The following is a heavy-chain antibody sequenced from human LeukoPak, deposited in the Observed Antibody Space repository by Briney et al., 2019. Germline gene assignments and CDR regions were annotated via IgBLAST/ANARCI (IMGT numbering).Heavy chain of an antibody. D-gene: IGHD1/OR15-1a*01. V-gene: IGHV3-48*04. Sequence: PGGSLRLSCTASGFTFSSYSMNWVRQAPGKGLEWVSYISSSGSTIYYADSVKGRFTISRDNAKNSLYLQMNSLRAEDTAVYYCARAPRADIRTSWGQGTLVTVSS. CDR1: GFTFSSYS. J-gene: IGHJ4*02. CDR3: ARAPRADIRTS. CDR2: ISSSGSTI.